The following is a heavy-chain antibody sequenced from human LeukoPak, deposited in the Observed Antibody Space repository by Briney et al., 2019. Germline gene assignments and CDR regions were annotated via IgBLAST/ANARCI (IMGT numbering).Heavy chain of an antibody. Sequence: PGRSLRLSCAASGFTFSSYGMHWVRKAPGKGLEWVAVISYDGSNKYYADSVKGRFTISRDNSKNTLYLQMNSLRAEDTAVYYCAKGATLVVVPFGFWDWGQGTLVTVSS. CDR1: GFTFSSYG. D-gene: IGHD3-22*01. J-gene: IGHJ4*02. CDR2: ISYDGSNK. V-gene: IGHV3-30*18. CDR3: AKGATLVVVPFGFWD.